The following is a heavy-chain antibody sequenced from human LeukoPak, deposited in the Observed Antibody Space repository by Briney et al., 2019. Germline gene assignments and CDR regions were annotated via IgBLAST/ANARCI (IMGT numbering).Heavy chain of an antibody. CDR2: IYYSGST. CDR3: ARVGSSWITSTGAFDI. J-gene: IGHJ3*02. D-gene: IGHD6-13*01. CDR1: GGSISSYY. Sequence: ASETLSLTCTVSGGSISSYYWSWIRQPPGKGLEWIGYIYYSGSTNYNPSLKSRVTISVDTSKNQFSLKLSSVTAADTAVYYCARVGSSWITSTGAFDIWGQGTMVTVSS. V-gene: IGHV4-59*01.